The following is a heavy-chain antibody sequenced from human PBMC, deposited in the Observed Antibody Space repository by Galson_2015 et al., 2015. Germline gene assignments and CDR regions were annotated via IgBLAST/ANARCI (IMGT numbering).Heavy chain of an antibody. CDR1: GFILSNYG. V-gene: IGHV3-30*18. CDR2: ISSEGGTQ. Sequence: SLRLSCAASGFILSNYGMQWVRQPPGRGLQWVAVISSEGGTQYYADSVKGRFTISRDTSKNMLHLQMNSLRPEDTAVYYCVKESGIPQYGAYFDYWGQGALVTVSS. D-gene: IGHD4/OR15-4a*01. J-gene: IGHJ4*02. CDR3: VKESGIPQYGAYFDY.